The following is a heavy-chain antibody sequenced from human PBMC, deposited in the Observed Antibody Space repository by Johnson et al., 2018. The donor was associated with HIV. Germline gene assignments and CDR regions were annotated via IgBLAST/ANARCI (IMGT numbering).Heavy chain of an antibody. CDR3: AKAPPLSTYDYDAFDV. CDR2: INQDGSEM. Sequence: VQLVESGGGLVQPGGSLRLSCGGSGFSFSIYWLTWVRQAPGKGLEWVANINQDGSEMYYVDSVKGRFTISRDNANNSLYVQMNSLRAEDTAVYYCAKAPPLSTYDYDAFDVWGQGTMVTVSS. J-gene: IGHJ3*01. D-gene: IGHD5-12*01. V-gene: IGHV3-7*05. CDR1: GFSFSIYW.